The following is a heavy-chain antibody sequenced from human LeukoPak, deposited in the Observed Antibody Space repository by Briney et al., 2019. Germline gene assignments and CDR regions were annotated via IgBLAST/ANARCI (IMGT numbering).Heavy chain of an antibody. CDR2: IIPIFGTA. Sequence: SVKVSCKASGGTFSSYAISWVRQAPGQGLEWMGGIIPIFGTANYAQKFQGRVTITADESTSTAYMELSSLRSEDTAVYYCARALPQYDFWSGYSSTYYYGMDVWGQGTTVTVSS. CDR1: GGTFSSYA. CDR3: ARALPQYDFWSGYSSTYYYGMDV. D-gene: IGHD3-3*01. J-gene: IGHJ6*02. V-gene: IGHV1-69*13.